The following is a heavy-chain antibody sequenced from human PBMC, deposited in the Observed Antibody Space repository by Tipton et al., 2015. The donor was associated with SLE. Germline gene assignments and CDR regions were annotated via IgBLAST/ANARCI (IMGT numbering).Heavy chain of an antibody. CDR3: ARSGDFWSGYYTTWWFDP. Sequence: GSLRLSCAASGFTFSSYEMNWVRQAPGKGLEWVSYISSSGSTIYYADSVKGRFTISRDNAKNSLYLQMNSLRSEDTAVYYCARSGDFWSGYYTTWWFDPWGQGTLLTVSS. CDR1: GFTFSSYE. J-gene: IGHJ5*02. CDR2: ISSSGSTI. D-gene: IGHD3-3*01. V-gene: IGHV3-48*03.